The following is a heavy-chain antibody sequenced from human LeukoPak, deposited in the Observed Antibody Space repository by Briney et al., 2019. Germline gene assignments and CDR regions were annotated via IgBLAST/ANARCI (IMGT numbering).Heavy chain of an antibody. CDR3: AGNRNALGDINWFDP. Sequence: SETLSLTYTVSGDSINSHYWNWIRQPPGKGLEWIGYIFSSGKSNYNPSLKSRVAISVDTSKNQFSLKLGSVTAADTAVYYCAGNRNALGDINWFDPWGQGTLVTVSS. J-gene: IGHJ5*02. V-gene: IGHV4-59*11. CDR1: GDSINSHY. CDR2: IFSSGKS. D-gene: IGHD2-8*01.